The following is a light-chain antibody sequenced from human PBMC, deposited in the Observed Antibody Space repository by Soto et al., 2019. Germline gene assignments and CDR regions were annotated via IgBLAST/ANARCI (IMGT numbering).Light chain of an antibody. Sequence: DIQMTQSPSTLSASVGDRVTITCRASQSISDSLAWYQQKPGKAPKLLIYEASSLKSGVPSRFSGSRSGTEYTLTISSLQPDDFATYYCQHYNSYSLTFGGGTKVEIK. J-gene: IGKJ4*01. CDR3: QHYNSYSLT. V-gene: IGKV1-5*03. CDR1: QSISDS. CDR2: EAS.